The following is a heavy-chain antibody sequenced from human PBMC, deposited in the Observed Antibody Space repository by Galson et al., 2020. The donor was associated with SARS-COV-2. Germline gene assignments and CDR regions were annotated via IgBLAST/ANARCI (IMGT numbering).Heavy chain of an antibody. V-gene: IGHV3-23*01. CDR1: GFTFSSYA. J-gene: IGHJ2*01. CDR3: AKANPRVGSGYYRGRHWYFDL. CDR2: ISGSGGST. Sequence: GESLKISCAASGFTFSSYAMSWVRQAPGKGLEWVSAISGSGGSTYYADSVKGRFTISRDNSKNTLYLQMNSLRAEDTAVYYCAKANPRVGSGYYRGRHWYFDLWGRGTLVTVSS. D-gene: IGHD3-22*01.